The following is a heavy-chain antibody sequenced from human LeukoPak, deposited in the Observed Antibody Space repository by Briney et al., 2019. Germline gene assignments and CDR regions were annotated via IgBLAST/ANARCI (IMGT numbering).Heavy chain of an antibody. J-gene: IGHJ5*02. Sequence: GASVKVSCKASGYTFTNYYMHWVRQAPGQGLEWMGVINPSGGSTSYAQNFQGRVTMTRDMSTSTVYMELSSLRADDTAVYYCARGGVGATTYVWFDPWGQGTLVTASS. CDR2: INPSGGST. D-gene: IGHD1-26*01. V-gene: IGHV1-46*01. CDR3: ARGGVGATTYVWFDP. CDR1: GYTFTNYY.